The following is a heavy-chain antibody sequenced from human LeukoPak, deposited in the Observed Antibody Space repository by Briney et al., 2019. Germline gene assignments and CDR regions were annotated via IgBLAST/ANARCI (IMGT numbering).Heavy chain of an antibody. CDR2: IYYSGST. V-gene: IGHV4-34*01. D-gene: IGHD3-22*01. Sequence: SETLSLTCAVYGGSFSGYYWSWIRQPPGKGLEWIGSIYYSGSTYYNPSLKSRVTISVDTSKNQFSLKLSSVTAADTAVYYCARHSHDSSGYYPPPLVDYWGQGTLVTVSS. CDR1: GGSFSGYY. J-gene: IGHJ4*02. CDR3: ARHSHDSSGYYPPPLVDY.